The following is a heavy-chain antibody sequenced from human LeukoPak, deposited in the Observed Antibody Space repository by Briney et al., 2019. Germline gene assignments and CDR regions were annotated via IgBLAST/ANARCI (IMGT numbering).Heavy chain of an antibody. V-gene: IGHV4-34*01. D-gene: IGHD3-10*01. CDR3: ARLSRYYGSGSYYNGPSSY. CDR2: INHSGST. CDR1: GGSFSGYY. Sequence: SETLSLTCAVYGGSFSGYYWSWIRQPPGKGLEWIGEINHSGSTNYNPSLKSRVTISVDTSKNQFSLKLSSVTAADTAVYYCARLSRYYGSGSYYNGPSSYWGQGTLVTVSS. J-gene: IGHJ4*02.